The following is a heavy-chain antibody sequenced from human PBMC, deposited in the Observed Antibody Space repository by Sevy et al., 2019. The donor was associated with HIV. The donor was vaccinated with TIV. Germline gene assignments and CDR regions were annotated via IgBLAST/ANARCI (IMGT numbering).Heavy chain of an antibody. Sequence: ASVKVSCKASGGIFRSNAISWVRQAPGQGLEWMGGIIGVFGTTHYAQKFQGRVTITADESRSTAYMELSSLKSEDTAVYYWARDKNYYVSVSFDYWGQGSQVTVSS. D-gene: IGHD3-10*01. CDR3: ARDKNYYVSVSFDY. V-gene: IGHV1-69*13. J-gene: IGHJ4*01. CDR2: IIGVFGTT. CDR1: GGIFRSNA.